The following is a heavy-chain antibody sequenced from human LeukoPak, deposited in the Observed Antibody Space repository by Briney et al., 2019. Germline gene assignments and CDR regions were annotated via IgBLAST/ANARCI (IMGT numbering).Heavy chain of an antibody. CDR3: AKAEGYDILTGLDY. V-gene: IGHV3-23*01. CDR2: IGASGGST. Sequence: GESLKISCKGSGYSFTSYWIGWVRQAPGKGLEWVSGIGASGGSTYYADSVKGRFTISRDNSKNTLYLQMNCLRTEDTAVYYCAKAEGYDILTGLDYWGQGTLVTVSS. CDR1: GYSFTSYW. D-gene: IGHD3-9*01. J-gene: IGHJ4*02.